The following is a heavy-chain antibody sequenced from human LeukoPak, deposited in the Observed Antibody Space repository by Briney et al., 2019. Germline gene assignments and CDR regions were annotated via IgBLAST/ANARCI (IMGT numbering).Heavy chain of an antibody. V-gene: IGHV1-18*01. Sequence: ASVKVSCKASGYTFTSYGISWVRQAPGQGLEWMGWISAYNGNTNYAQKLQGGVTMTTDTSTSTAYMELRSLRSDDTAVYYCARDQPRNYYDSSGYYPARHYWGQGTLVTVSS. CDR3: ARDQPRNYYDSSGYYPARHY. D-gene: IGHD3-22*01. CDR1: GYTFTSYG. CDR2: ISAYNGNT. J-gene: IGHJ4*02.